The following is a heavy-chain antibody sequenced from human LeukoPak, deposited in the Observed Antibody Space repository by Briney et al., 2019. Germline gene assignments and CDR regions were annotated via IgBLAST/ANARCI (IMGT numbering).Heavy chain of an antibody. V-gene: IGHV3-23*01. D-gene: IGHD3-3*01. J-gene: IGHJ4*02. Sequence: GGSLRLSCAASGFTFSNYALSWVRQAPGKGLEWVSTFSESGGNTYYADSVKGRFTISRDNSKNTLYLQMNSLRAEDTAVYFCAKDWADFWSGYFLFDYWGQGTLVTVSS. CDR2: FSESGGNT. CDR3: AKDWADFWSGYFLFDY. CDR1: GFTFSNYA.